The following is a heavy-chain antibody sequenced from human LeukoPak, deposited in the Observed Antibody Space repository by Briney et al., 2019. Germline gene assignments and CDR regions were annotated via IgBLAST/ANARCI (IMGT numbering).Heavy chain of an antibody. CDR2: FNPSGSST. J-gene: IGHJ4*02. D-gene: IGHD6-13*01. Sequence: ASVKVSCKASGYTFTSFYMHWVRQAPGQGLEWMGIFNPSGSSTTYAQKFQGRVTMTTDTSTTTAYMELRSLRSDDTAVYYCARDLEQQTYSLGYWGQGTLVTVSS. V-gene: IGHV1-46*01. CDR3: ARDLEQQTYSLGY. CDR1: GYTFTSFY.